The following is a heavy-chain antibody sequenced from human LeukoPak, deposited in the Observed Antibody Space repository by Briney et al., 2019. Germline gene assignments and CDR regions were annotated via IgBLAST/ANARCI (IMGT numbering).Heavy chain of an antibody. Sequence: GRSLRLSCAAFGFTFNNYGMHWVRQAPGKGLEWVALISYDGSNKYYADSVKGRFTISRDNSKNTLYLQMNSLRAEDTAVYYCARGGVYSSGSYYLYYFDYWGQGTLVTVSS. CDR2: ISYDGSNK. V-gene: IGHV3-30*03. CDR3: ARGGVYSSGSYYLYYFDY. D-gene: IGHD6-19*01. CDR1: GFTFNNYG. J-gene: IGHJ4*02.